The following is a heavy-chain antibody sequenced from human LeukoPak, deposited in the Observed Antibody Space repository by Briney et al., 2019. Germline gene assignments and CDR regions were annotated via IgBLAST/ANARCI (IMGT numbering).Heavy chain of an antibody. D-gene: IGHD5-18*01. CDR1: GGSFRGYY. J-gene: IGHJ4*02. CDR3: ARVGSMVTYDY. Sequence: PSETLSLTCAVYGGSFRGYYWSWLRQPPGKGLEWIGEINHSGSTNYNPSLKSRVTISVDTSKNQFSLKLSSVTAADTAVYYCARVGSMVTYDYWGQGTLVTVSS. V-gene: IGHV4-34*01. CDR2: INHSGST.